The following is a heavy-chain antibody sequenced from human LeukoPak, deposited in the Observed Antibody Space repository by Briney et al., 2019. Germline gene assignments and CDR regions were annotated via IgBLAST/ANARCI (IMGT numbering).Heavy chain of an antibody. CDR1: GGSISSSNW. CDR3: ARGITGTAHFDY. CDR2: IYHSGGT. Sequence: SETLSLTCAVSGGSISSSNWWSWVRQPPGKGLDWIGSIYHSGGTYYNPSLQSRVTISVDTSKNQFSLKLSSVTAADTAVYYCARGITGTAHFDYWGQGTLVTVSS. V-gene: IGHV4-4*02. D-gene: IGHD1-20*01. J-gene: IGHJ4*02.